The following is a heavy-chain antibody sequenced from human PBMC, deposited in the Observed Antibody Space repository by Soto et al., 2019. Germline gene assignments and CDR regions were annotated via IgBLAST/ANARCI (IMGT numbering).Heavy chain of an antibody. D-gene: IGHD6-19*01. V-gene: IGHV1-69*06. CDR1: GGTFSSYA. J-gene: IGHJ4*02. CDR3: ATNIAVAGPFDY. CDR2: IIPIFGTA. Sequence: EASVQVSCKASGGTFSSYAISWVRQAPGQGLEWMGGIIPIFGTANYAQKFQGRVTMTEDTSTDTAYMELSSLRSEDTAVYYCATNIAVAGPFDYWGQGTLVTVSS.